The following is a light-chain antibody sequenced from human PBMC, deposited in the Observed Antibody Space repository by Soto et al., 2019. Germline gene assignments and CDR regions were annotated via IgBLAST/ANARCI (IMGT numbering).Light chain of an antibody. J-gene: IGKJ1*01. V-gene: IGKV3-15*01. CDR3: QQYNWWPWT. Sequence: IVMTQSPATLSVSPWERATLSCRASQSISSDLAWYQQKPGQAPRLLIYGSTRATGIPARFSGSGSGTEFTLTISSLQSEDSALYYCQQYNWWPWTFGQGTKVDIK. CDR2: GS. CDR1: QSISSD.